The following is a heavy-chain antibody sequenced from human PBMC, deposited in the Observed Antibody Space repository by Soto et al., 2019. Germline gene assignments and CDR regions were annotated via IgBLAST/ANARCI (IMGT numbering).Heavy chain of an antibody. CDR2: ISSSSSYI. V-gene: IGHV3-21*01. CDR3: AREGCSSTSCYPYYYYYGMDV. Sequence: GGSLRLSCAASGFTFSSYSMNWVRQAPGKGLEWVSSISSSSSYIYYADSVKGRFTISRDNAKNSLYLQMNSLRAEDTAVYYCAREGCSSTSCYPYYYYYGMDVWGQGTTVTVSS. CDR1: GFTFSSYS. J-gene: IGHJ6*02. D-gene: IGHD2-2*01.